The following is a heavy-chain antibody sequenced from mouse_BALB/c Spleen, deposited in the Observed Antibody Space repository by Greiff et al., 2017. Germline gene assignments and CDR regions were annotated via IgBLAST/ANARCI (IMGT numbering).Heavy chain of an antibody. J-gene: IGHJ4*01. CDR1: GYSFTGYF. CDR3: ARCDGYYVDAMDY. CDR2: INPYNGDT. Sequence: EVKLVESGPELVKPGASVKISCKASGYSFTGYFMNWVMQSHGKSLEWIGRINPYNGDTFYNQKFKGKATLTVDKSSSTAHMELRSLASEDSAVYYCARCDGYYVDAMDYWGQGTSVTVSS. V-gene: IGHV1-20*02. D-gene: IGHD2-3*01.